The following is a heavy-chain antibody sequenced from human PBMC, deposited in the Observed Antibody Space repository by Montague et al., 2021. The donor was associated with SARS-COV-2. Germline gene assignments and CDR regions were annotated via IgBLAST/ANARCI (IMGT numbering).Heavy chain of an antibody. Sequence: SLRLSCAASRFTFSNYWMHWVRQVPGKGLVWVSRISTDDGSTTTYADSVKGRFTISRDNAKNTLYLQMNSLRAEDTAVYYCARGLSSGWFRYFDYWGQGTLVTVSS. CDR1: RFTFSNYW. V-gene: IGHV3-74*01. D-gene: IGHD6-19*01. CDR3: ARGLSSGWFRYFDY. J-gene: IGHJ4*02. CDR2: ISTDDGSTT.